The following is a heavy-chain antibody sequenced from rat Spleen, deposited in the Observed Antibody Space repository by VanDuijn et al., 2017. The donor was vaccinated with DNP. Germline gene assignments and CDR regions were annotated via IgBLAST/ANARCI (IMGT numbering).Heavy chain of an antibody. CDR2: ISYDGSST. J-gene: IGHJ2*01. CDR1: GFTFSDYN. Sequence: EVQLMESGGDLVQPGRSLKLSCAGSGFTFSDYNMVWVRQAPKKGLEWVATISYDGSSTNYRDSVKGRFTISRDNAKSTLYLQMDSLRSEDTATYYCARPDYWGQGVMVTVSS. V-gene: IGHV5-7*01. CDR3: ARPDY.